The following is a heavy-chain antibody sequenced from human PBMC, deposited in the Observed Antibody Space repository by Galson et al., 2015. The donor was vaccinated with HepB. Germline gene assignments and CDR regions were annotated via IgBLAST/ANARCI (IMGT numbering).Heavy chain of an antibody. V-gene: IGHV3-30*02. CDR3: AKDRSWEWLVLDTWGGIDY. CDR1: GFTFSSYG. J-gene: IGHJ4*02. CDR2: IRYDGSNK. D-gene: IGHD6-19*01. Sequence: SLRLSCAASGFTFSSYGMHWVRQAPGKGLEWVAFIRYDGSNKYYADSVKGRFTISRDNSKNTLYLQMNSLRAEDTAVYYCAKDRSWEWLVLDTWGGIDYWGQGTLVTVSS.